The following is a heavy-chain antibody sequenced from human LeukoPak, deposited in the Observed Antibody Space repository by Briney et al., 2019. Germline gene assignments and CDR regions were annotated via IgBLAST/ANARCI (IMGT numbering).Heavy chain of an antibody. CDR2: IYNSGNT. CDR3: ARGSRGTVVVAANAFDV. V-gene: IGHV4-30-4*01. D-gene: IGHD2-15*01. J-gene: IGHJ3*01. CDR1: GGSISSGDYY. Sequence: PSETLSLTCSVSGGSISSGDYYWTWIRQPPGKGPEWIGYIYNSGNTYYNPSLKSRVSMSADTSENQFSLKLTYVSAADTAVYYCARGSRGTVVVAANAFDVWGQGTFFTVSS.